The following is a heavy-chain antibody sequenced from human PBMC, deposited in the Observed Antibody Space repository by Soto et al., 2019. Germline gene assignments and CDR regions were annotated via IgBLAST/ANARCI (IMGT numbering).Heavy chain of an antibody. CDR2: IYHSGST. Sequence: QLQLQESGSGLVRPSQTLSLTCAVSGGSISSGGYSWNWIRQPPGKGLEWIGYIYHSGSTLYNPSLKSRVTISVAKSKNQSSLTLSSVTAADTAVYYCARDQLEGNWFDPWGQGTLVTVSS. D-gene: IGHD1-1*01. V-gene: IGHV4-30-2*01. CDR3: ARDQLEGNWFDP. J-gene: IGHJ5*02. CDR1: GGSISSGGYS.